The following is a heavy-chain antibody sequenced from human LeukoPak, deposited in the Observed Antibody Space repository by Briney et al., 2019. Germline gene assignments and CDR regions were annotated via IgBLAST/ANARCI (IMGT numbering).Heavy chain of an antibody. D-gene: IGHD1-26*01. J-gene: IGHJ4*02. CDR3: ARDLGYSGSYRRDLDY. CDR1: GFTFSSYS. Sequence: GGSLRLSCAASGFTFSSYSMNWVRQAPGKGLEWVSSISSSSYIYYADSVKGRFTISRDNAKNSLYLQMNSLRAEDTAVYYCARDLGYSGSYRRDLDYWGQGTLVTVSS. V-gene: IGHV3-21*01. CDR2: ISSSSYI.